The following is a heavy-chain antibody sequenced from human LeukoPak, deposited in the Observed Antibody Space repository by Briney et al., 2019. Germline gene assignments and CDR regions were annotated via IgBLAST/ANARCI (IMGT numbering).Heavy chain of an antibody. D-gene: IGHD3-9*01. V-gene: IGHV4-34*01. CDR1: GGSLSSYY. Sequence: KPSETLSLTCTVSGGSLSSYYWSWIRQPPGKGLEWIGEINHSGSTNYNPSLKSRVTISVDTSKNQFSLKLSSVTAADTAVYYCARGLRYFDWPLGYWGQGTLVTVSS. J-gene: IGHJ4*02. CDR2: INHSGST. CDR3: ARGLRYFDWPLGY.